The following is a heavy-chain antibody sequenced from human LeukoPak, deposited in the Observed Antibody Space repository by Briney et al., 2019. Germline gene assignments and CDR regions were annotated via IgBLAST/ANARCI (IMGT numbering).Heavy chain of an antibody. CDR3: ARGRQQMTYFDY. D-gene: IGHD6-13*01. V-gene: IGHV3-7*03. Sequence: GGSLRLSCVASGFTFSSYWMSWVRQAPGKGLEWVANIKQDGSEKYYVDSVKGRFTISRDNAKNSLHLQVSSLRAEDTAVYYCARGRQQMTYFDYWGQGTLATVSS. CDR1: GFTFSSYW. CDR2: IKQDGSEK. J-gene: IGHJ4*02.